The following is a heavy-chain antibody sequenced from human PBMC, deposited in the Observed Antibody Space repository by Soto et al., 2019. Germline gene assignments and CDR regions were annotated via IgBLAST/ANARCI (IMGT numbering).Heavy chain of an antibody. Sequence: SETLSLTCTVSGGSISSYYWSWIRQPPGKGLEWIGYIFYSGSTNYNPSLKSRVTISVDTSKNQFSLKLSSVTAADTAVYYCARRYSSGFDYWGQGTQVTVSS. CDR3: ARRYSSGFDY. CDR1: GGSISSYY. V-gene: IGHV4-59*08. D-gene: IGHD6-19*01. J-gene: IGHJ4*02. CDR2: IFYSGST.